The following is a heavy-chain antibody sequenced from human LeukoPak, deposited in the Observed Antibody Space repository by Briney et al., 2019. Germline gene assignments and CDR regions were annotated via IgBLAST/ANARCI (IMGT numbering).Heavy chain of an antibody. CDR3: ARGGAFDI. CDR1: GFTVSSNY. V-gene: IGHV3-66*01. J-gene: IGHJ3*02. Sequence: GESLRLSCAASGFTVSSNYISWVRQAPGKGLEWVSVIYGGGTTDYADSVKGRFSISRDNSNNMLYLQMNSLRVEDTALYYCARGGAFDIWGQGTMVTVSS. CDR2: IYGGGTT.